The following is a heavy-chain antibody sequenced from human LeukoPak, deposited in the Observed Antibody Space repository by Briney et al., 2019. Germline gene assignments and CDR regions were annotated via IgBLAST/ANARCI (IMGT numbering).Heavy chain of an antibody. J-gene: IGHJ5*02. Sequence: GGSLRLSCAASGFTFDDYAMHWVRQVPGKGLEWVSGISWNSGSIGYADSVKGRFTISRDNAKNSLYLQMNSLRAGDTALYYCAKGPDYYDNSGYYSSWGQGTLVTVSS. CDR2: ISWNSGSI. CDR1: GFTFDDYA. D-gene: IGHD3-22*01. CDR3: AKGPDYYDNSGYYSS. V-gene: IGHV3-9*01.